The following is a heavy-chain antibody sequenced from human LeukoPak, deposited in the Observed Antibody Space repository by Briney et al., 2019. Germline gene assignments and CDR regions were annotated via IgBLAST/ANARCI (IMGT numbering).Heavy chain of an antibody. D-gene: IGHD3-3*01. CDR3: ARGAHRRTTSGVVLQAGDYYYMDI. CDR1: GYTFTSYD. CDR2: MNPNSGNT. J-gene: IGHJ6*03. V-gene: IGHV1-8*01. Sequence: GASVKVSCKASGYTFTSYDINWVRQATGQGLEWMGWMNPNSGNTGYAQKFQGRVTMTRNTSISTAYMELSSLRSEDTAVYYCARGAHRRTTSGVVLQAGDYYYMDIRGKGTTVTVSS.